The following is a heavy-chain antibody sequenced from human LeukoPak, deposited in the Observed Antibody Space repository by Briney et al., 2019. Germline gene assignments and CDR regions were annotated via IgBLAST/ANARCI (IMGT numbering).Heavy chain of an antibody. CDR2: IKEDETAK. D-gene: IGHD6-13*01. J-gene: IGHJ3*02. CDR3: ARALEAGIFDI. V-gene: IGHV3-7*01. CDR1: GFIFSSYW. Sequence: GGSLRLSCAASGFIFSSYWMAWVRQAPGKGLEWVANIKEDETAKYYVDSVRGRFTSSRDNAKNSLYLQMNSLRAEDTAVYYCARALEAGIFDIWGQGTLVTVFS.